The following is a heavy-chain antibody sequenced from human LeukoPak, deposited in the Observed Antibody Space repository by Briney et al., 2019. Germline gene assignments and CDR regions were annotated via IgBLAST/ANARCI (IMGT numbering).Heavy chain of an antibody. CDR3: AKDPYYYDSGSPYYFDY. CDR1: GFTFSSYA. D-gene: IGHD3-22*01. V-gene: IGHV3-23*01. Sequence: GGSLRLSCAASGFTFSSYAMSWVRQAPGKGLEWVSAISGSGGSTYYADSVKGWFTISRDNSKNTLYLQMNSLRAEDTAVYYCAKDPYYYDSGSPYYFDYWGQGTLVTVSS. J-gene: IGHJ4*02. CDR2: ISGSGGST.